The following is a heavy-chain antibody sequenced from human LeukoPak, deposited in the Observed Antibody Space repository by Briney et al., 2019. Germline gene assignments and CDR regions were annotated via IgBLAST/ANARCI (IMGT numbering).Heavy chain of an antibody. CDR2: IYHSGST. D-gene: IGHD4-11*01. J-gene: IGHJ4*02. Sequence: PSETLSLTCTVSGDSLSSYYWSWIRQPPGKGLEWIGSIYHSGSTYYNPSLKSRVTISVDTSKNQFSLKLSSVTAADTAVYYCARLSTVTAPLLFDYWGQGTLVTVSS. V-gene: IGHV4-59*08. CDR3: ARLSTVTAPLLFDY. CDR1: GDSLSSYY.